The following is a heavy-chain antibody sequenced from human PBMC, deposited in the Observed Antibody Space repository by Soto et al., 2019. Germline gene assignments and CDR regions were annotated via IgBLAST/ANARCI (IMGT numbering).Heavy chain of an antibody. J-gene: IGHJ4*02. Sequence: QVQLQESGPGLVKPSQTLSLTCTVSSGAINSGLYYWTWIRQHPEKGMEWIGYIYSRGNTYYTPSLKCRVDIAVDTSKNQFSLRVSSVTAADTAVYYCARARSGSYFVLEYLRQGAQVTVSP. D-gene: IGHD3-10*01. CDR3: ARARSGSYFVLEY. CDR1: SGAINSGLYY. CDR2: IYSRGNT. V-gene: IGHV4-31*03.